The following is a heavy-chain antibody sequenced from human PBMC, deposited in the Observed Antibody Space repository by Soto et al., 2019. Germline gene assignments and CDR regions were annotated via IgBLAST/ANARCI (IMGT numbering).Heavy chain of an antibody. V-gene: IGHV4-34*01. J-gene: IGHJ2*01. Sequence: QVQLQQWGAGPLRPLETLSLTCGVSGGSFSGYYWAWIRQSPGKGLEWIGEVNDRGSINSNPSLKSRVSISVDTSKYHNSLNPRSLTATDTAASCCARESHDILTGPPWVWYFDLWGRGTLVTVSS. CDR1: GGSFSGYY. CDR3: ARESHDILTGPPWVWYFDL. D-gene: IGHD3-9*01. CDR2: VNDRGSI.